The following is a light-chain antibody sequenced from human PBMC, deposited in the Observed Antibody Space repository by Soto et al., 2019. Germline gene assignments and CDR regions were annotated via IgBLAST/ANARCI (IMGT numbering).Light chain of an antibody. V-gene: IGKV3-20*01. J-gene: IGKJ1*01. Sequence: EIVLTQSPGTLSLSPGERATLSCRASQSVSNNYLAWYQQKTGQAPRLLIYGESNRATGIPDRFSGSGSGTDLNLTISRLEPEDFAVYYCQKYGSSPKTCGQGTKVDIK. CDR2: GES. CDR3: QKYGSSPKT. CDR1: QSVSNNY.